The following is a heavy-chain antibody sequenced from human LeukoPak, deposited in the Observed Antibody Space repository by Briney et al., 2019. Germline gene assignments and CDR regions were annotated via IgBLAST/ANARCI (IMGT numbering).Heavy chain of an antibody. V-gene: IGHV5-51*01. J-gene: IGHJ4*02. CDR2: INSGDSDT. CDR3: ARTMIVEGFDY. CDR1: GYSFTSYW. D-gene: IGHD3-22*01. Sequence: GESLKISCKGSGYSFTSYWIGWVRQMPGKGLEWMGIINSGDSDTRYSPSFQGQVTISADKSISTAYLQWSSLKASDTAMYYCARTMIVEGFDYWGQGTLVTVSS.